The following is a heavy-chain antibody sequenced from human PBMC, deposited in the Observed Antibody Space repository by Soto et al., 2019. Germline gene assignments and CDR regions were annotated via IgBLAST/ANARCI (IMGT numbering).Heavy chain of an antibody. CDR2: ISGYNGNT. V-gene: IGHV1-18*01. CDR3: AREGPAPYYYYGMDV. CDR1: GYSFTTYG. Sequence: QVQLVQSGGEVKKPGASVKVSCKTSGYSFTTYGISWVRQAPGQGLEWMGWISGYNGNTHYAQKFQGRVSMTTDTSTSTAYMELRSLRCDDTAVYYCAREGPAPYYYYGMDVWGQGTTVTVSS. J-gene: IGHJ6*02.